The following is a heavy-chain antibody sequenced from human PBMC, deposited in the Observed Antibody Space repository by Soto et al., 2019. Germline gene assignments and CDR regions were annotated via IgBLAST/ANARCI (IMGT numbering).Heavy chain of an antibody. CDR3: ASSYYDSSGYYLFDY. Sequence: SSETLSLTCAVSGGSISSGGYSWSWIRQPPGKGLEWIGYIYHSGSTYYNPSLKSRITISVDRSKNQFSLKLSSVTAADTAVYYCASSYYDSSGYYLFDYWGQGTLVTVSS. J-gene: IGHJ4*02. CDR1: GGSISSGGYS. CDR2: IYHSGST. V-gene: IGHV4-30-2*01. D-gene: IGHD3-22*01.